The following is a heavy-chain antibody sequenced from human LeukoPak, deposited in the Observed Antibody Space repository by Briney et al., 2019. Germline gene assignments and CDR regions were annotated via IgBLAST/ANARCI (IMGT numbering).Heavy chain of an antibody. Sequence: PGGSLRLSCAASGFTFSRYWMHWVRQAPGKGLVWVSRINGDGSTTSYADSVKGGFTISGDNAKNTLYLQMNSLRAEDTAVYYCAKDYYGSGSYRGPYYYYYGMDVWGQGTTVTVSS. D-gene: IGHD3-10*01. CDR3: AKDYYGSGSYRGPYYYYYGMDV. J-gene: IGHJ6*02. V-gene: IGHV3-74*01. CDR2: INGDGSTT. CDR1: GFTFSRYW.